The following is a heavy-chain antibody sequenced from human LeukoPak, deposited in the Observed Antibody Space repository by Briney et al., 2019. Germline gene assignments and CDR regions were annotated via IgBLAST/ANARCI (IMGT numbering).Heavy chain of an antibody. CDR2: ITTSGTYI. CDR3: ARGCSPGTCSPFDY. Sequence: GGSLRLSCAASGFTFTRFNMNWVRQAPGKGLELVSSITTSGTYIYYADSVKGRFTISRDNAKNSLFLQMNSLRDEDTAVYYCARGCSPGTCSPFDYWGQGTLVTVSS. J-gene: IGHJ4*02. CDR1: GFTFTRFN. D-gene: IGHD2-15*01. V-gene: IGHV3-21*06.